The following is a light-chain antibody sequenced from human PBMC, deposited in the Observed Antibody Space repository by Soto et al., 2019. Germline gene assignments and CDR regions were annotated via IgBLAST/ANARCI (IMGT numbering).Light chain of an antibody. CDR1: QSVSSSS. J-gene: IGKJ2*01. V-gene: IGKV3-20*01. CDR3: QQYVGSPPKYT. Sequence: EIVLTQSPGTLSLSPGERATLSCRASQSVSSSSLAWYQQKPGQAPRLLIYAASSRASGIPGRFSGSGSGKDFTLTISRLEPEDFAVYYCQQYVGSPPKYTFGQGTKLEIK. CDR2: AAS.